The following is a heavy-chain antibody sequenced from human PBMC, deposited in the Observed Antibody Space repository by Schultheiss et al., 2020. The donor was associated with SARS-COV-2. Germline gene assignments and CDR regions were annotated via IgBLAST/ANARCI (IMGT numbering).Heavy chain of an antibody. CDR2: IYYSGIT. J-gene: IGHJ4*02. Sequence: SETLSLTCAVSGGSFSGYYWTWIRQTPGKGLEWIGYIYYSGITNYNPSLKSRVTISVDTSKNQFSLKLSSVTAADTAVYYCAKATSVVVVPYFDYWGQGTPVTVSS. CDR3: AKATSVVVVPYFDY. V-gene: IGHV4-59*01. D-gene: IGHD2-2*01. CDR1: GGSFSGYY.